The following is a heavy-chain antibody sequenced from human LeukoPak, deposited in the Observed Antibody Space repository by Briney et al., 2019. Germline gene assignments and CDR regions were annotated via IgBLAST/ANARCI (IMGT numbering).Heavy chain of an antibody. CDR2: IDYDSSHI. CDR1: GFTFSNSA. CDR3: ARDPLRYLRVGHYDY. D-gene: IGHD3-9*01. V-gene: IGHV3-21*01. J-gene: IGHJ4*02. Sequence: PGGSLRLSCAASGFTFSNSAMNWVRQVPGKGLEWVSSIDYDSSHIYYAASVRGRFTISRDNARNSVYLRMNSLRVEDTAVYYCARDPLRYLRVGHYDYWGQGTLVAVSS.